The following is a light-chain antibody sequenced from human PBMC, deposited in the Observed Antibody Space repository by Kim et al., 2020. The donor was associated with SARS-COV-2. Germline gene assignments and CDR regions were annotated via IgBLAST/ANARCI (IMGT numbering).Light chain of an antibody. J-gene: IGKJ4*01. CDR1: QSIGTY. Sequence: SLGDRGTLTCRASQSIGTYLNWFQQRPGKAPTLLIYGASNLQTGVPSRFSGSGSGTDFTLSISGLQPDDFATYICQQTSSAPALTFGGGTKVDIK. CDR3: QQTSSAPALT. V-gene: IGKV1-39*01. CDR2: GAS.